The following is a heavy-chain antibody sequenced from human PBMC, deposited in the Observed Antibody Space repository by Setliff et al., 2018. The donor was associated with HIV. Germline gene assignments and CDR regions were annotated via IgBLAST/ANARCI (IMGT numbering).Heavy chain of an antibody. CDR1: GYSFTSNW. D-gene: IGHD1-1*01. Sequence: GESLKISCKGSGYSFTSNWIGWVRQMPGKGLEWMGIIYPGDSDARYSPSFQGQVTISVDKSINTAYLQWNSLKASDTAMYYCARSDSANWYVDYWGQGTLVTVSS. CDR2: IYPGDSDA. CDR3: ARSDSANWYVDY. J-gene: IGHJ4*02. V-gene: IGHV5-51*01.